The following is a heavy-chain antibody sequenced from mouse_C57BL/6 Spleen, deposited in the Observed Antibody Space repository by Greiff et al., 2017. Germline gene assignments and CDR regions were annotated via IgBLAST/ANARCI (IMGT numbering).Heavy chain of an antibody. CDR1: GYAFTNYL. Sequence: VMLVESGAELVRPGTSVKVSCKASGYAFTNYLIEWVKQRPGQGLEWIGVINPGSGGTNYNEKFKGKATLTADKSSSTAYMQLSSLTSEDSAVYVCARGDAFYAMDYWGQGTSVTVSS. V-gene: IGHV1-54*01. CDR3: ARGDAFYAMDY. CDR2: INPGSGGT. J-gene: IGHJ4*01. D-gene: IGHD3-3*01.